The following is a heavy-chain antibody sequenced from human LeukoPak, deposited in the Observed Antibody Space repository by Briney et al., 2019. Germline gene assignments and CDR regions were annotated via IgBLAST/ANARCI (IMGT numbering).Heavy chain of an antibody. D-gene: IGHD3-10*01. CDR1: GFTFSSYA. CDR3: ARTFGEQFPFDY. J-gene: IGHJ4*02. CDR2: INSDGSST. Sequence: PGGSLRLSCAASGFTFSSYAMSWVRQAPGKGLVWVSRINSDGSSTNYADSVKGRFTISRDNAKNTLYLQMNSLRAEDTAVYYCARTFGEQFPFDYWGQGTLVTVSS. V-gene: IGHV3-74*01.